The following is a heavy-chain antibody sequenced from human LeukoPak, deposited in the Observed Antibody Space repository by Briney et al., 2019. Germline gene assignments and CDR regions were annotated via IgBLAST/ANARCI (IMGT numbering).Heavy chain of an antibody. V-gene: IGHV3-11*04. CDR3: ARVVIIQGEYYFDY. J-gene: IGHJ4*02. CDR1: GFTFNDYY. CDR2: ISISGNTI. Sequence: GGSLRLSCAASGFTFNDYYMSWIRQAPGKGLEWVSDISISGNTIYYADSVKGRFTISRDNAKNSLYLQMNSLRAEDTAVYYCARVVIIQGEYYFDYWGQGSLVTVSS. D-gene: IGHD3-3*01.